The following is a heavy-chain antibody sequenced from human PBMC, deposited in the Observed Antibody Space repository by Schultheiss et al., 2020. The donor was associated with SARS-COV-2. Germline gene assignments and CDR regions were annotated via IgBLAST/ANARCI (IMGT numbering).Heavy chain of an antibody. J-gene: IGHJ6*02. Sequence: SETLSLTCAVSGGSISSSNWWSWVRQPPGKGLEWIGEIYHSGSTNYNPSLKSRVTISVDTSKNQFSLKLSSVTAADTAVYYCARDVIVVVPEDYYYYGMDVWGQGTTVTVSS. CDR1: GGSISSSNW. V-gene: IGHV4-4*02. CDR2: IYHSGST. D-gene: IGHD2-2*01. CDR3: ARDVIVVVPEDYYYYGMDV.